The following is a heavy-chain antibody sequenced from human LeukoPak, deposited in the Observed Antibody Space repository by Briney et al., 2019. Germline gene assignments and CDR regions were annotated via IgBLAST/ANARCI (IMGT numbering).Heavy chain of an antibody. D-gene: IGHD1-26*01. CDR1: GFPFSSYA. V-gene: IGHV3-74*01. CDR3: ARARVGDPTDY. J-gene: IGHJ4*02. CDR2: VHGDGNNI. Sequence: SGGSLRLSCAASGFPFSSYAMDWVRQAPGEGLVWVSRVHGDGNNIGYADFVEGRFTISRDNAKNTLYLEMSSLRREDTAVYYCARARVGDPTDYWGQGTLVTVSS.